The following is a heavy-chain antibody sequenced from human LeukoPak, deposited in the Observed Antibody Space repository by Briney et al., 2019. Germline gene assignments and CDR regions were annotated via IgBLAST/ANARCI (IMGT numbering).Heavy chain of an antibody. CDR2: IKEDGSQK. J-gene: IGHJ3*02. CDR1: GFSFSTYW. CDR3: ARPYSGSAKGTFDI. V-gene: IGHV3-7*01. D-gene: IGHD1-26*01. Sequence: PGGSLRLSCAPSGFSFSTYWMSWVRQAPGKGLEWVANIKEDGSQKYYVDSVKGRFTISRDNAKNSLYLQMNSLRAEDTAVYYCARPYSGSAKGTFDIWGQGTMVTVSS.